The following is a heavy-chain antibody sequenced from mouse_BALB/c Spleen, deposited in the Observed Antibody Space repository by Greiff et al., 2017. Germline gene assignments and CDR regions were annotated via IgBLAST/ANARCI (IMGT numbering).Heavy chain of an antibody. D-gene: IGHD2-4*01. V-gene: IGHV6-6*02. Sequence: EVKLMESGGGLVQPGGSMKLSCVASGFTFSSYWMSWVRQSPEKGLEWVAEIRLKSDNYATHYAESVKGKFTISRDDSKSRLYLQMNSLRAEDTGIYYCTVYYDYDSWFAYWGQGTLVTVSA. CDR1: GFTFSSYW. CDR3: TVYYDYDSWFAY. CDR2: IRLKSDNYAT. J-gene: IGHJ3*01.